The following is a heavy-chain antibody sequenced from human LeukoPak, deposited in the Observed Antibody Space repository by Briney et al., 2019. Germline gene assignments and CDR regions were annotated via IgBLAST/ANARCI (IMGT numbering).Heavy chain of an antibody. V-gene: IGHV1-18*01. D-gene: IGHD2-8*02. CDR1: GYTFTSYG. Sequence: GASVKVSCKASGYTFTSYGISWVRQAPGQGLEWMGWISAYNGNTNYAQKLQGRVTMTTDTSTSTAYMELRSLRSDDTAVYYCARDIVLVVYAIRAGGDAFDIWGQGTMVTVSS. CDR3: ARDIVLVVYAIRAGGDAFDI. J-gene: IGHJ3*02. CDR2: ISAYNGNT.